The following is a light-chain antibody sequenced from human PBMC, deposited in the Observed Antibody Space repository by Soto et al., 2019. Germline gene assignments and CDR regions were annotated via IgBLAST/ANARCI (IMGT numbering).Light chain of an antibody. CDR2: EVS. Sequence: QSALTQPASVSGSPGQSITISCTGTNSDVGGYNYVSWYQQHPGKAPELMIYEVSHRPSGVSNRFSGSKSDNTASLTISGLQAEDEADYYCSSYTSISTLYVFGTGTKLTGL. CDR1: NSDVGGYNY. CDR3: SSYTSISTLYV. V-gene: IGLV2-14*01. J-gene: IGLJ1*01.